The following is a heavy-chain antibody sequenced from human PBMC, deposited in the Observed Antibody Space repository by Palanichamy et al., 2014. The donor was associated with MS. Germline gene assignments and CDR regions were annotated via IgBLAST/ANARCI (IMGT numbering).Heavy chain of an antibody. Sequence: EVQLVESGGSLVQPGGSLRLSCAASGFTVSTNYMSWVRQAPGKGLEWVSVIYSSGSTYYADSLKGRFTISRDNSKNTLYLQINSLRAEDTAVYYCAKLPPGDSWGQGTLVTVSS. V-gene: IGHV3-66*01. J-gene: IGHJ4*02. CDR3: AKLPPGDS. D-gene: IGHD5-24*01. CDR1: GFTVSTNY. CDR2: IYSSGST.